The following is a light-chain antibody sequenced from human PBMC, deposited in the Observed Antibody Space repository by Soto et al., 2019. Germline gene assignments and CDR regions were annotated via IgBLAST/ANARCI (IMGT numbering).Light chain of an antibody. CDR3: CSYAGSYTFGVV. CDR1: SRDVCGYNY. J-gene: IGLJ2*01. V-gene: IGLV2-11*01. Sequence: SRYHVQKDTISCTGTSRDVCGYNYVSWYQQHPGKAPKLMIYDVSKRPSGVPDRFSGSKSGNTASLTISGLQAEDEADYYCCSYAGSYTFGVVFGGGTKVTVL. CDR2: DVS.